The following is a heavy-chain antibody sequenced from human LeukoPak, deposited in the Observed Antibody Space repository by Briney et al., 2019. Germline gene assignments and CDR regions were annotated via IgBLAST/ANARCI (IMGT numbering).Heavy chain of an antibody. D-gene: IGHD2-2*02. CDR1: GFTVSSNY. J-gene: IGHJ6*03. CDR3: AKDDCSSTSCYTRYYYMDV. V-gene: IGHV3-66*01. Sequence: GGSLRLSCAASGFTVSSNYMSWVRQAPGKGLEWVSVIYSGGSTYYADSVKGRFTISRDNSKNTLYLQMNSLRAEDTAVYYCAKDDCSSTSCYTRYYYMDVWGKGTTVTVSS. CDR2: IYSGGST.